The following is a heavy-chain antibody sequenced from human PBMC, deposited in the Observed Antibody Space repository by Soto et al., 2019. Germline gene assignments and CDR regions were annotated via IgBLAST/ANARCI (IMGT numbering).Heavy chain of an antibody. CDR3: ARDQGYCSGGSCYPYYYYGMDV. Sequence: GGSLRLSCAASGFTFSNYGMHWVRQAPGKGLEWVTLIGYDGSNQYYIDSVKGRFTISRDNSKNTLYLQMNSLRAEDTAVYYCARDQGYCSGGSCYPYYYYGMDVWGQGTTVTVSS. D-gene: IGHD2-15*01. J-gene: IGHJ6*02. CDR1: GFTFSNYG. CDR2: IGYDGSNQ. V-gene: IGHV3-33*01.